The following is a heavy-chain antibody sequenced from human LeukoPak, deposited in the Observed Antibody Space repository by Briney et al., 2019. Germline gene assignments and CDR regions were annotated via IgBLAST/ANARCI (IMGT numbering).Heavy chain of an antibody. CDR3: AKVGADYGGNSRYASTLVYFDY. J-gene: IGHJ4*02. CDR2: INPNGDST. D-gene: IGHD4-23*01. CDR1: GFTFSVYS. Sequence: GGSLRLSCAGSGFTFSVYSMHWVRQAPGRGLEYVSAINPNGDSTYYANSVKGRFTISRDNSKNTLYLQMGSLRAEDMAMYYCAKVGADYGGNSRYASTLVYFDYWGQGTLVTVCS. V-gene: IGHV3-64*01.